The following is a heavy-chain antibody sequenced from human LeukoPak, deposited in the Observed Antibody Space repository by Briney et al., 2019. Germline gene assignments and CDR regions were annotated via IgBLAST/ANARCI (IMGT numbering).Heavy chain of an antibody. CDR3: ARGTYYDFWSGYYSADY. Sequence: ASVKVSCKASGYTFTSYGISWVRQAPGQGLEWMGWISAYNGNTNYAQKLQGRVTMTTDTSTGTAYMELRSLRSDDTAVYYCARGTYYDFWSGYYSADYWGQGTLVTVSS. CDR1: GYTFTSYG. D-gene: IGHD3-3*01. CDR2: ISAYNGNT. J-gene: IGHJ4*02. V-gene: IGHV1-18*01.